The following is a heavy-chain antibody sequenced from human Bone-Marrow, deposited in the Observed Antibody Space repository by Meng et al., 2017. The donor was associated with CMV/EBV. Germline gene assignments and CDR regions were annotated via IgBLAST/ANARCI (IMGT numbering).Heavy chain of an antibody. CDR1: GGSFSGYY. V-gene: IGHV4-34*01. J-gene: IGHJ6*02. Sequence: SETLSLTCAVYGGSFSGYYWSWIRQPPGKGLEWIGEINHSGSTYYNPSLKSRVTISVDTSKNQFSLKLSSVTAADTAVYYCARVPSQTGYSSSWYLLTYYYYYGMDVWGQGTTVTVSS. CDR2: INHSGST. D-gene: IGHD6-13*01. CDR3: ARVPSQTGYSSSWYLLTYYYYYGMDV.